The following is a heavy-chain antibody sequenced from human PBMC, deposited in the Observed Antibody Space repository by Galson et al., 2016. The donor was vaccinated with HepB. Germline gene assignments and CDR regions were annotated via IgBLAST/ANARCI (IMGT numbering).Heavy chain of an antibody. CDR3: ARDSAGSFDL. D-gene: IGHD3-10*01. V-gene: IGHV4-59*01. CDR2: ISYSGST. CDR1: GDSINYYS. Sequence: VSGDSINYYSWSWIRQPPGKGLEWIGFISYSGSTNYNPSLKSRVTMSVDTSKNQFSLKLTSVTAADTAVYYCARDSAGSFDLWGRGTLVTVSS. J-gene: IGHJ2*01.